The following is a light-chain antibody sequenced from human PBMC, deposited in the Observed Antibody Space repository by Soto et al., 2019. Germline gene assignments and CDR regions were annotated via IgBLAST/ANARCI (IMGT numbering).Light chain of an antibody. Sequence: EIVLTQSPATLSLSRGDKATLSCRASPSVGSNLAWYQQKPGQAPRLLIYDTSIRATGIPARFSGTGSDRDFTLTITSLEPEDFAVYYCQQRSNWPWTFGQGTKVEIK. CDR1: PSVGSN. CDR3: QQRSNWPWT. J-gene: IGKJ1*01. V-gene: IGKV3-11*02. CDR2: DTS.